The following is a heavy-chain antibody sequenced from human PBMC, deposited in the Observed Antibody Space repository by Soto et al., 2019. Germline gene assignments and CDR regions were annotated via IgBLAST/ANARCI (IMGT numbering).Heavy chain of an antibody. CDR1: GFTFSNYA. J-gene: IGHJ4*02. D-gene: IGHD3-22*01. CDR3: AKVTSSGWSRRYFDC. Sequence: GGSLRLSCVASGFTFSNYAMSWVRQAPGKGLEWVSGISGRGGSTYYADSGKGRFTITRDNPKKTLYLQMNSLRAADTALYYCAKVTSSGWSRRYFDCWGQGTLVTISS. CDR2: ISGRGGST. V-gene: IGHV3-23*01.